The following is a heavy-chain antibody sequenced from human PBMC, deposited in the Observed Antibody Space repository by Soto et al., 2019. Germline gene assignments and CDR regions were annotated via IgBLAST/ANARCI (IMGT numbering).Heavy chain of an antibody. D-gene: IGHD2-15*01. Sequence: GASVKVSCKASGFTFTSSAVQWVRQARGQRLEWIGWIVVGSGNTNYAQKFQERVTITRDMSTSTAYMELSSLRSEDTAVYCCAADGGGPGYYYYGMDVWGQGTTVTVSS. CDR3: AADGGGPGYYYYGMDV. CDR1: GFTFTSSA. V-gene: IGHV1-58*01. J-gene: IGHJ6*02. CDR2: IVVGSGNT.